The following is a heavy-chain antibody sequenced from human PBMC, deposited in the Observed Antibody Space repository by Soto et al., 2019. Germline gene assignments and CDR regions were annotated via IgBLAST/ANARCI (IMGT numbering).Heavy chain of an antibody. V-gene: IGHV3-48*01. CDR3: ARDGCSGSNCLNWFDP. Sequence: PGGSLRLSCVSSGFTFSGSAMHWVRQASGKGLEWVSYISSSSTTKYYADSVKGRFTISRDNAKNSLYLQMNSLRAEDTAVYYCARDGCSGSNCLNWFDPWGQGTLVTVSS. CDR1: GFTFSGSA. J-gene: IGHJ5*02. D-gene: IGHD2-15*01. CDR2: ISSSSTTK.